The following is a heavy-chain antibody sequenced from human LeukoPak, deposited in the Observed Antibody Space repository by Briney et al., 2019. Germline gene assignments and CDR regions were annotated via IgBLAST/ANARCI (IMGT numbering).Heavy chain of an antibody. V-gene: IGHV3-74*01. CDR2: ISPDGSTT. CDR1: GITFSGYW. CDR3: TRDFDFSSAI. J-gene: IGHJ4*02. D-gene: IGHD3-3*01. Sequence: PGGSLRLSCPVSGITFSGYWVHWVRQAPGKGLVWVSRISPDGSTTGHADSVKGRFTPSRDNAKNTLFLQMNSLRAEDTAVYYCTRDFDFSSAIWGQGTLVTVSS.